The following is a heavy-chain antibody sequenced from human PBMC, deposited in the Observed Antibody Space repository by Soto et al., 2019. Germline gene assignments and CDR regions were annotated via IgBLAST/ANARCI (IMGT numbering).Heavy chain of an antibody. Sequence: EVQLLESGGGLVQPGGSLRLSCAASGFSFSSYAMVWVRQAPGKGLEWVSVISARGGSSYFADSVEGRFTISRDNSENVLSLEMNSLRAEDTAIYFCAKGSIEYSASVDNWGQGTLVLVSS. CDR1: GFSFSSYA. D-gene: IGHD5-12*01. CDR3: AKGSIEYSASVDN. J-gene: IGHJ4*02. CDR2: ISARGGSS. V-gene: IGHV3-23*01.